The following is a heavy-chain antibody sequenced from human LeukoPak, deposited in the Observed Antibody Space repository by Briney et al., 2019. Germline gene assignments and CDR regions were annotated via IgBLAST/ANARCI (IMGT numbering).Heavy chain of an antibody. V-gene: IGHV3-21*01. Sequence: PGGSLRLSCAGSGFTFSNYIMSWVRQAPGKGLEMVSSIKTGSRQTYYAASVKGRFTISRDDAKNSLYLQMYSLRAEDTALYYCARELSGDGYNKFDHWGQGTRVTVSP. CDR1: GFTFSNYI. CDR2: IKTGSRQT. CDR3: ARELSGDGYNKFDH. D-gene: IGHD5-24*01. J-gene: IGHJ4*02.